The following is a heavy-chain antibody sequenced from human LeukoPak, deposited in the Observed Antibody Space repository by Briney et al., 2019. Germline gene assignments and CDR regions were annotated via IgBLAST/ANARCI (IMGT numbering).Heavy chain of an antibody. CDR1: AFSLSAYN. CDR3: ARDWSFDSDDYYLYGFDI. Sequence: PGGSLRLSCAASAFSLSAYNMNWVRQAPGKGLEWVSSISYTGTYIYYADSVKGRFTISRDNAQNSLYLQMNSLRAEDTAMYYCARDWSFDSDDYYLYGFDIWGQGTRVTVSS. D-gene: IGHD3-22*01. V-gene: IGHV3-21*01. J-gene: IGHJ3*02. CDR2: ISYTGTYI.